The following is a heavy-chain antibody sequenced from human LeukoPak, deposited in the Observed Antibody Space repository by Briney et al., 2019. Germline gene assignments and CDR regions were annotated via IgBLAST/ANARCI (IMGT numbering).Heavy chain of an antibody. Sequence: GGSLRLSCAASGFIFSNYAMTWVRQAPGKGLEWISGISVSGGTTKYADSVMGRFSISRDNSKNTLYLQMDSLRAEDTAVYYCASRVSAVVTAIPGDYWGQGTLVTVSS. J-gene: IGHJ4*02. D-gene: IGHD2-21*02. CDR2: ISVSGGTT. V-gene: IGHV3-23*01. CDR3: ASRVSAVVTAIPGDY. CDR1: GFIFSNYA.